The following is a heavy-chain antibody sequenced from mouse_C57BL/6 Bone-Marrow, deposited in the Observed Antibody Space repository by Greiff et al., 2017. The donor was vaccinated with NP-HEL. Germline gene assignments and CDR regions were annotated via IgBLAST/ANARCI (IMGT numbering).Heavy chain of an antibody. CDR3: AREGVLRGYFDD. Sequence: QVQLQQSGAELARPGASVKMSCKASGYTFTSYTMHWVKQRPGQGLEWIGYINPSSGYTKYNEKFKDKATLTADKSSSTAYKQLSSLTSEDSAVYYCAREGVLRGYFDDWGTGTTVTVSS. CDR1: GYTFTSYT. D-gene: IGHD1-1*01. V-gene: IGHV1-4*01. J-gene: IGHJ1*03. CDR2: INPSSGYT.